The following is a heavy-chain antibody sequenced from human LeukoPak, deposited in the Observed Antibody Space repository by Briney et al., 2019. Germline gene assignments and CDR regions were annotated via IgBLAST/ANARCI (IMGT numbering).Heavy chain of an antibody. CDR3: ASIVVVPAADYGMDV. J-gene: IGHJ6*02. D-gene: IGHD2-2*01. CDR1: GRTFSSYA. CDR2: IIPIFGTA. Sequence: SVKVSCKASGRTFSSYAISWVRQAPGQGLEWMGGIIPIFGTAHYAQKFQGRVTITADESTSTAYMELSSLRSEDTAVYYCASIVVVPAADYGMDVWGQGTTVTVSS. V-gene: IGHV1-69*01.